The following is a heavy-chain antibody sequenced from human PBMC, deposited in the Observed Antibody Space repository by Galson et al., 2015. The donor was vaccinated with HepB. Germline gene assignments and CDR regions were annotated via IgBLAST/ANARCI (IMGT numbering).Heavy chain of an antibody. CDR3: ARTQGGYSYGFDYLNFDY. J-gene: IGHJ4*02. D-gene: IGHD5-18*01. Sequence: SVKVSCKASGGTFSSYAISWVRQAPGQGLEWMGGIIPIFGTANYAQKFQGRVTITADESTSTAYMELSSLRSEDTAVYYCARTQGGYSYGFDYLNFDYWGQGTLVTVSS. V-gene: IGHV1-69*13. CDR2: IIPIFGTA. CDR1: GGTFSSYA.